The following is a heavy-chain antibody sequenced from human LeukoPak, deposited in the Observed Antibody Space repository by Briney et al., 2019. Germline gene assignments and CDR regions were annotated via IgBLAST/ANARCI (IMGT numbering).Heavy chain of an antibody. Sequence: GGSLRLSCADSGCTFSSYDMHWVRQATGKGLEWVSAIGTAGDPYYPGSVKGRFTISRENAKNSLYLQMNSLRAEDTAVYYCTRGRSGSYFDYWGQGTLVTVSS. J-gene: IGHJ4*02. CDR2: IGTAGDP. D-gene: IGHD1-26*01. CDR3: TRGRSGSYFDY. V-gene: IGHV3-13*05. CDR1: GCTFSSYD.